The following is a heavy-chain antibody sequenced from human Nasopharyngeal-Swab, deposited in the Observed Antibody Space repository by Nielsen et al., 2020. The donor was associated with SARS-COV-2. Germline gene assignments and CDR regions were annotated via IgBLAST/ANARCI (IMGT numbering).Heavy chain of an antibody. CDR2: INHRGST. Sequence: GSLRLSCAVYGGSFSGYYWSWIRQPPRKGLEWIGKINHRGSTNYTPSLKNRVTISVDTSKNQFSLKLSSVTAADTAVYYCARDESWRYYYGMDVWGQGTTVTVSS. CDR1: GGSFSGYY. J-gene: IGHJ6*02. V-gene: IGHV4-34*01. D-gene: IGHD1-1*01. CDR3: ARDESWRYYYGMDV.